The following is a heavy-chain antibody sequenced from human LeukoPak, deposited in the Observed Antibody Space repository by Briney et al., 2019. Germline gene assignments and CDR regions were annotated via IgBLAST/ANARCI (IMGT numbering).Heavy chain of an antibody. CDR2: IKQDGSER. Sequence: PGGSLRLSCAASGFTYTNYWVSWFRQAPGQGLEWVASIKQDGSERYYVDSVKGRFTISRDNAKNSLFLQLSSLRVADTAVYYCARGSMHVYHLYTDYWGQGTLVTVSS. D-gene: IGHD3-16*01. V-gene: IGHV3-7*01. CDR3: ARGSMHVYHLYTDY. CDR1: GFTYTNYW. J-gene: IGHJ4*02.